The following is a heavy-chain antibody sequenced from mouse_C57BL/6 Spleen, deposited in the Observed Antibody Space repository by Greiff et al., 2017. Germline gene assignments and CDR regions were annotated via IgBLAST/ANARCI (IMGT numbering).Heavy chain of an antibody. Sequence: VQLQPSWAALVKPGASVKLSCKASVYTFTSSWMHWVKQRPGQGLAWICMIPPNSGSTNYNEKFKSKVTLTVDKSSSTAYMQRSSLTSEDAAVYYCATHSSGPAWFAYWGQGTLVTVSA. V-gene: IGHV1-64*01. CDR3: ATHSSGPAWFAY. CDR2: IPPNSGST. D-gene: IGHD3-2*02. J-gene: IGHJ3*01. CDR1: VYTFTSSW.